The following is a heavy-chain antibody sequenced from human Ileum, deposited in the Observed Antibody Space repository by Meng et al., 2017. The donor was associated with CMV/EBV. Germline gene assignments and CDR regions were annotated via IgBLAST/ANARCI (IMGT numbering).Heavy chain of an antibody. CDR3: ARGTTGTPGTDY. Sequence: GESLKISCGASGFTFSYYWMHWVRQSPGWGLEWVACLNQGGSGEYYVDSVKGRFTISRDNAKGSLYLQMNSLRVEDTAVYYCARGTTGTPGTDYWGQGTQVTVSS. D-gene: IGHD6-13*01. CDR2: LNQGGSGE. CDR1: GFTFSYYW. J-gene: IGHJ4*02. V-gene: IGHV3-7*01.